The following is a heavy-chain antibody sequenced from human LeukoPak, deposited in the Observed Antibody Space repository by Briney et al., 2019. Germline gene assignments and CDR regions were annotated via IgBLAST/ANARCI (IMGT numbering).Heavy chain of an antibody. CDR2: ISWNSGSI. J-gene: IGHJ4*02. D-gene: IGHD5-24*01. V-gene: IGHV3-9*01. CDR3: AKDMGDGYNTLFDY. CDR1: GFTFDGYA. Sequence: GRSLRLSCAASGFTFDGYAMHWVRQAPGKGLEWVSGISWNSGSIGYADSVKGRFTISRDNAKNSLYLQMNSLRAEDTALYYCAKDMGDGYNTLFDYWGQGTLVTVSS.